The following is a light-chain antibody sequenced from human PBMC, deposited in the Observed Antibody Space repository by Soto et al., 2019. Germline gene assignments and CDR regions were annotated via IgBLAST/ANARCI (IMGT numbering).Light chain of an antibody. CDR1: QSVSSN. Sequence: VMKQSPAPLSVSPRERSSLSCRASQSVSSNLAWYQQKPCQAPRLLIYGASTRATGIPARFSGSGSGTDFTLTISSLEPDDFAVYYCQQGSNWPSFGQGTKV. V-gene: IGKV3-15*01. CDR2: GAS. CDR3: QQGSNWPS. J-gene: IGKJ1*01.